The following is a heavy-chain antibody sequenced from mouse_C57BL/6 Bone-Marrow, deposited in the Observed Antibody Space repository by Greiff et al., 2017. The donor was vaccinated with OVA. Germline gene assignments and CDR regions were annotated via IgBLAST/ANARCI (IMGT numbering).Heavy chain of an antibody. CDR2: LDPENGDT. CDR3: TSYGNFDY. CDR1: GFNIKDDY. D-gene: IGHD2-1*01. J-gene: IGHJ2*01. Sequence: VQLQQSGAELVRPGASVKLSCTASGFNIKDDYMHWVKQRPEQGLEWIGWLDPENGDTEYASKFQGKATIPADTSSNTAYLQLRSLTSEDTAVYYCTSYGNFDYWGQGTTLTVSS. V-gene: IGHV14-4*01.